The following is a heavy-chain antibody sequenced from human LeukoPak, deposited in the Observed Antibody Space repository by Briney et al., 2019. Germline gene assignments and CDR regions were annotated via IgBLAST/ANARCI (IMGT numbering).Heavy chain of an antibody. D-gene: IGHD6-19*01. J-gene: IGHJ6*02. V-gene: IGHV1-2*02. CDR3: ARGRAVAGTLYYYGMDV. CDR2: INPNSGGT. Sequence: ASVKDSCKASGYTFTGYYMHWVRQAPGQGLEWMGWINPNSGGTNYAQKFQGRVTMTRDTSISTAYMELSRLRSDDTAVYYCARGRAVAGTLYYYGMDVWGQGTTVTVSS. CDR1: GYTFTGYY.